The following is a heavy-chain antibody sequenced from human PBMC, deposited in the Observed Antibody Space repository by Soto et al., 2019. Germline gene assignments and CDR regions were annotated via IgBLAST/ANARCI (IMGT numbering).Heavy chain of an antibody. V-gene: IGHV3-33*01. CDR3: GSGDCYSRGDCYSLSDY. Sequence: QVQLVESGGGVVQPGRSLRLSCAASGFTFSSYGMHWVRQAPGKGLEWVAVLWYDGSNKYYADSVKGRFTIARDNSKNTLYLQMNGQRAEDTAVYYCGSGDCYSRGDCYSLSDYWGQGTLVTVSS. D-gene: IGHD2-21*02. CDR1: GFTFSSYG. CDR2: LWYDGSNK. J-gene: IGHJ4*02.